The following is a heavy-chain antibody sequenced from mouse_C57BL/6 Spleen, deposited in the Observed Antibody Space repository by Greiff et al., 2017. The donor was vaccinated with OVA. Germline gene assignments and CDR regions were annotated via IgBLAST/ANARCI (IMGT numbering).Heavy chain of an antibody. D-gene: IGHD2-1*01. CDR1: GYTFTSYW. CDR2: IDPSDSET. CDR3: AREELPYAMDY. V-gene: IGHV1-52*01. J-gene: IGHJ4*01. Sequence: QVQLQQPGAELVRPGSSVKLSCKASGYTFTSYWMHWVKQRPIQGLEWIGNIDPSDSETHYNQKFKDKATLTVDKSSSTAYMQLSSLTSEDSAVYYCAREELPYAMDYWGQGTSVTVSS.